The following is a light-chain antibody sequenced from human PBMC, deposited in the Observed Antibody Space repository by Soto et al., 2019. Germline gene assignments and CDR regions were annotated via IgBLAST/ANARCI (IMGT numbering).Light chain of an antibody. CDR3: HQYNNWPPGT. Sequence: DIQMTQSPSSLSASVGDRVTITCRASQGVGKSLVWIQQKPGKAPKSLISGASTLQSGVPSRFSGSGSGTDFTLTISSLQSEDFAVYYCHQYNNWPPGTFGQGTKVEIK. CDR2: GAS. CDR1: QGVGKS. V-gene: IGKV1-16*01. J-gene: IGKJ1*01.